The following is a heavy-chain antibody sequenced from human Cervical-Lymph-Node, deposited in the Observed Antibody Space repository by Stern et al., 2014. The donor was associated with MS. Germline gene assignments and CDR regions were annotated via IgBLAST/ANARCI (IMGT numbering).Heavy chain of an antibody. J-gene: IGHJ4*02. CDR3: AEGGSYHDY. D-gene: IGHD1-26*01. V-gene: IGHV3-7*01. CDR1: GFAFSSYW. Sequence: VQLVQSGGGLVQPGGSLRLSCVVSGFAFSSYWMSWVRQAPGKGLEWVANIKQDGNEKYYVDSVKGRFTISRDNAKNSLYLQMNSLRAEDTAIYYCAEGGSYHDYWGQGTLVTVSS. CDR2: IKQDGNEK.